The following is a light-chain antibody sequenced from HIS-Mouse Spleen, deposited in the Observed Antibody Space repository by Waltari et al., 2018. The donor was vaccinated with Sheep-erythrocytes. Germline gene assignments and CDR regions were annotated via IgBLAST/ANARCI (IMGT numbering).Light chain of an antibody. CDR1: QGIRND. Sequence: AIQLTQSSSSLSASVGDRVTITCRASQGIRNDLGWYQQKPGKAPKVLIYAASSLQSGVPSRFSGSGSGTDFTLTISSLQPEDFATYYCLQDYNYPYTFGQGTKLEIK. V-gene: IGKV1-6*01. CDR3: LQDYNYPYT. J-gene: IGKJ2*01. CDR2: AAS.